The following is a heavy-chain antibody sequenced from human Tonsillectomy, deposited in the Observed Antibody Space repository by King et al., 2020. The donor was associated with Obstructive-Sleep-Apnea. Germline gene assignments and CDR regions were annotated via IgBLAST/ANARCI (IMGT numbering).Heavy chain of an antibody. D-gene: IGHD3-16*01. CDR3: ARRGTPGAFDI. J-gene: IGHJ3*02. V-gene: IGHV4-28*01. Sequence: QLQESGPGLVKPSDTLSLTCAISGYSISSSNWWGWIRQPPGKGLEWIGYIHYSGPTYYNSSLKSRVTMSVDTSKNQFSLRLSSVTSVDTAVYYCARRGTPGAFDIWGQGAMVTVSS. CDR1: GYSISSSNW. CDR2: IHYSGPT.